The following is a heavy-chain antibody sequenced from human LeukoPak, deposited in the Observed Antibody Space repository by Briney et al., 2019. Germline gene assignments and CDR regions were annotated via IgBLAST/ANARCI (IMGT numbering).Heavy chain of an antibody. CDR3: ARDANYYDSSGHDY. CDR1: GFTFSSYS. D-gene: IGHD3-22*01. Sequence: PGGSLRLSCAASGFTFSSYSMNWVRQAPGKGLEWVSYISSSSSTIYYADSVKGRFTISRDNAKNSLYLQMNSLRAEDTAVYYCARDANYYDSSGHDYWGQGTLVTVSS. J-gene: IGHJ4*02. V-gene: IGHV3-48*04. CDR2: ISSSSSTI.